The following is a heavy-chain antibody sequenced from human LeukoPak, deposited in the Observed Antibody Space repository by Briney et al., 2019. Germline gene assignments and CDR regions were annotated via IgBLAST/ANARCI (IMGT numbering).Heavy chain of an antibody. Sequence: SETLSLTCTVSGGSISSYYWSWIRQPPGKGLEWIGYIYYSGSTNYNPSLKSRVTISVDTSKNQFSLKLSSVTAADTAVYYCARAPEPSYYDILTGGIPYAFDIWGQGTMVTVSS. CDR3: ARAPEPSYYDILTGGIPYAFDI. CDR1: GGSISSYY. CDR2: IYYSGST. J-gene: IGHJ3*02. V-gene: IGHV4-59*01. D-gene: IGHD3-9*01.